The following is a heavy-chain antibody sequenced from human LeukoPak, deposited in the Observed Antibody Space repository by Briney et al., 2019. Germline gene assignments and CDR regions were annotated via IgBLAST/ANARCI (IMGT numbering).Heavy chain of an antibody. CDR3: ARAEPRGAVAFDY. CDR1: GFTVSSNY. V-gene: IGHV3-53*01. J-gene: IGHJ4*02. D-gene: IGHD6-19*01. Sequence: PGGSLRLSCAASGFTVSSNYMSWVRQAPGKGLEWVSVIYSGGSTYYADSVKGRFTISRDNSKNTLYLQMNSLRAEDTAVYYCARAEPRGAVAFDYWGQGTLVTVSS. CDR2: IYSGGST.